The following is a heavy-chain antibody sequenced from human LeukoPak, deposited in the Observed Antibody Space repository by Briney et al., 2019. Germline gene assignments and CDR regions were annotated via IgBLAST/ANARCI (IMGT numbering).Heavy chain of an antibody. V-gene: IGHV3-23*01. CDR2: ITGSGGTT. J-gene: IGHJ4*02. D-gene: IGHD6-13*01. Sequence: GGSLRPSCAASGFAFSSYAMSWVRQAPGKGLEWVSSITGSGGTTYYADSVKGRFTISRDNSQNTLYLQMNSLRAEDTAVYYCAKGPIAAISYFDYWGQGTLVTVSS. CDR1: GFAFSSYA. CDR3: AKGPIAAISYFDY.